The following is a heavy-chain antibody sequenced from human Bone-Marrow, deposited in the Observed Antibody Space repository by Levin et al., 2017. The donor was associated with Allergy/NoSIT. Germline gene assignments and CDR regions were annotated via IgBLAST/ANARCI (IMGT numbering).Heavy chain of an antibody. V-gene: IGHV3-15*07. CDR3: ATDRGGDFTFDY. Sequence: GESLKISCTGSGFTFSNAWLNWVRQSPGKGLEWVGHIKNILDGGTTDYAASVKDRFIISRDDSKDTLYLQMNSLRAEDTAVYFCATDRGGDFTFDYWGQGTLVTVSS. CDR2: IKNILDGGTT. J-gene: IGHJ4*02. CDR1: GFTFSNAW.